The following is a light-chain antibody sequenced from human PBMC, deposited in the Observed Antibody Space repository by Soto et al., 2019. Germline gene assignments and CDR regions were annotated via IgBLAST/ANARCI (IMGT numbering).Light chain of an antibody. CDR1: QTISDY. Sequence: DIQMTQSPSSLSASVGDRVIITCRASQTISDYLNWYQQKTGKAPKLLIYAASKLRSGVPSRFSGSGFGTGFTLTISSLQPEDFATYYCHQTYTAPVTFGPGTKVDLK. J-gene: IGKJ3*01. CDR2: AAS. CDR3: HQTYTAPVT. V-gene: IGKV1-39*01.